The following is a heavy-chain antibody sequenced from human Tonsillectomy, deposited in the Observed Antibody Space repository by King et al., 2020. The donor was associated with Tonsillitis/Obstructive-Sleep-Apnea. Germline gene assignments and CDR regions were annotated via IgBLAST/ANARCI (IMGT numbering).Heavy chain of an antibody. V-gene: IGHV4-59*01. D-gene: IGHD6-13*01. CDR2: IYYSGST. Sequence: QLQESGPGLVKPSETLSLTCTVSGGSISSYYWSWIRQPPGKGLEWIGNIYYSGSTNYNPSLKSRVTISLDTSKKQFSLKLGSVTTADSAVYYCARDRPYSSSWYAIDYWGQGTLVTVSS. J-gene: IGHJ4*02. CDR1: GGSISSYY. CDR3: ARDRPYSSSWYAIDY.